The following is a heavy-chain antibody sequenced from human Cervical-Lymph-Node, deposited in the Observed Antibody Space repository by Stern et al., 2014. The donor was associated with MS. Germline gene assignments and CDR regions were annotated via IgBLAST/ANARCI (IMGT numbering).Heavy chain of an antibody. V-gene: IGHV1-18*01. J-gene: IGHJ4*02. Sequence: DQLGESGAEVKKPGASGKVSCKASGYTFTSYGISWVRQAPGQGLEWMGWISAYNGNTNYAQKLQGRVTMTTDTSTSTAYMELRSLRSDDTAVYYCARDNGVDSGYATLSYYWGQGTLVTVSS. CDR2: ISAYNGNT. D-gene: IGHD5-12*01. CDR1: GYTFTSYG. CDR3: ARDNGVDSGYATLSYY.